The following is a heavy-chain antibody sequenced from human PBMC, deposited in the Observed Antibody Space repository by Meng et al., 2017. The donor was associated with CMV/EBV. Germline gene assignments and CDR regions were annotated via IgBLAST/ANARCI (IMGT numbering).Heavy chain of an antibody. CDR2: IYYVGSA. J-gene: IGHJ4*02. Sequence: GSLRLSCTVSGDSISSYYWAWIRQPPGKGLEWIGSIYYVGSANYGRSLSGRVTISMDTSKNSVYLQMNSLRPEDTAIYYCAREEGDFWSQGAQVTVSS. CDR1: GDSISSYY. CDR3: AREEGDF. D-gene: IGHD3-3*01. V-gene: IGHV4-59*12.